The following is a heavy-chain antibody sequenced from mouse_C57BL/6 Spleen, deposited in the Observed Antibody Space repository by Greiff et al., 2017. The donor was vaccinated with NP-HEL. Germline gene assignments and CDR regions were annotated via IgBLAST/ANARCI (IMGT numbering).Heavy chain of an antibody. CDR2: IYPGDGDT. Sequence: VQLQQSGPELVKPGASVKISCKASGYAFSSSWMNWVKQRPGKGLEWIGRIYPGDGDTNYNGKFKGKATLTADKSSSTAYMQLSSLTSEDSAVYFCARYYGSRPYWYFDVWGTGTTVTVSS. D-gene: IGHD1-1*01. CDR1: GYAFSSSW. V-gene: IGHV1-82*01. J-gene: IGHJ1*03. CDR3: ARYYGSRPYWYFDV.